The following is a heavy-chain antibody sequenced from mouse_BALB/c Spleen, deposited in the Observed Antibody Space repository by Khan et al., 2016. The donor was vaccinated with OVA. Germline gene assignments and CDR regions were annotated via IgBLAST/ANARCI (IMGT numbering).Heavy chain of an antibody. J-gene: IGHJ4*01. CDR3: AIGNYYGYAMDY. V-gene: IGHV3-2*02. Sequence: EVKLEESGPGLVKPSQSPSLTCTVTGYSITSNYAWNWIRQFPGNKLEWMGYISYSGSTNYNPSLKSRISITRDTSKNQFFLQLNSVTTEDTATYYCAIGNYYGYAMDYWGQGTSITVSS. CDR2: ISYSGST. CDR1: GYSITSNYA. D-gene: IGHD1-1*01.